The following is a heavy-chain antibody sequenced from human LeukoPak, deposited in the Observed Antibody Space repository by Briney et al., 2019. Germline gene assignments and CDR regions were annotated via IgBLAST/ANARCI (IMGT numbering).Heavy chain of an antibody. CDR3: ARAHNWKYGSFDF. CDR2: ISTNGDNT. J-gene: IGHJ4*02. D-gene: IGHD1-7*01. V-gene: IGHV3-23*01. CDR1: GFTFSDYA. Sequence: GGSLRLSCEVSGFTFSDYAMTWVRQAPGKGLEWVSAISTNGDNTYYADSVKGRFTIYRDNSNNTLFLQMNSLRAEDTAVYYCARAHNWKYGSFDFWGQGTLVTVSS.